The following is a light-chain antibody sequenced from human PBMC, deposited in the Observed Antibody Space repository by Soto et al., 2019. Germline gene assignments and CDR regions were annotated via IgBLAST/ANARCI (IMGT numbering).Light chain of an antibody. V-gene: IGKV3-11*01. Sequence: EIVLTQTPATRSASPGESAALSCRASQDVGHYVAWYRQIPGQAPRLLIYDTSNRAAGIPDRFRGSGSGTDFTLTISSLEPEDFAVYYCQQRRTWPPLTFGGGTKVEIK. CDR2: DTS. CDR1: QDVGHY. CDR3: QQRRTWPPLT. J-gene: IGKJ4*01.